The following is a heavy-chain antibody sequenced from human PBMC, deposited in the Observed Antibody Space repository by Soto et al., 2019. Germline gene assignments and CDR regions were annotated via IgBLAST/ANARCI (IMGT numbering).Heavy chain of an antibody. CDR3: ARDQESSNKANYYYGMDV. V-gene: IGHV3-21*01. CDR1: GFTFSSYS. J-gene: IGHJ6*02. CDR2: ISSSSSYI. Sequence: EVQLVESGGGLVKPGGSLRLSCAASGFTFSSYSMNWVRQAPGKGLEWVSSISSSSSYIYYADSVKGRFTISRDNAKNSLYLQMNSLRAEDTAVYYCARDQESSNKANYYYGMDVWGQGTTVTVSS. D-gene: IGHD3-16*02.